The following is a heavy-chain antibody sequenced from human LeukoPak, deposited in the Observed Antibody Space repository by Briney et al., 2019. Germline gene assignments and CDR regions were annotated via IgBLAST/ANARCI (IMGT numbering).Heavy chain of an antibody. V-gene: IGHV3-74*01. CDR3: VRDASTTNWPYYCDY. CDR2: INMDGSIA. J-gene: IGHJ4*02. D-gene: IGHD2-2*01. Sequence: GGSLRVSCAASGFSFSSSWMHWVRQVPGKGLVWVSRINMDGSIATYADSAKGRFTISRDNAKSTLYLQMNSLRAEDTALYYCVRDASTTNWPYYCDYWGQGTLVTVSS. CDR1: GFSFSSSW.